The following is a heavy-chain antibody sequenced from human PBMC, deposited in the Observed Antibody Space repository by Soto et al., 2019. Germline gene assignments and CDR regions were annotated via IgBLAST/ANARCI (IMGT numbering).Heavy chain of an antibody. Sequence: PGGSLRLSCAASGFTFSSYAMSWVRQAPGKGLEWVSAISGSGGSTYYADSVKGRFTISRDNSKNTLYLQMNSLRAEDTAVYYCAKLRYYSDSSGYFYFDYWGQGTLVTVSS. CDR3: AKLRYYSDSSGYFYFDY. V-gene: IGHV3-23*01. D-gene: IGHD3-22*01. J-gene: IGHJ4*02. CDR1: GFTFSSYA. CDR2: ISGSGGST.